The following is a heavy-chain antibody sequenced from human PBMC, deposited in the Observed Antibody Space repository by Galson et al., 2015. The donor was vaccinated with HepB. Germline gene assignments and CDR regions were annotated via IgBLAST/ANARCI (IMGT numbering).Heavy chain of an antibody. V-gene: IGHV3-53*01. J-gene: IGHJ4*02. CDR1: GFTVSTNY. Sequence: SLRLSCAASGFTVSTNYMSWVRQAPGKGLEWVSVIYSGVNTYYADSVKGRFTISRDNSKNTLYLQMNSLRAEDTAVYYCARERYSFGYGFDYWGQGTLVTVSS. CDR3: ARERYSFGYGFDY. D-gene: IGHD5-18*01. CDR2: IYSGVNT.